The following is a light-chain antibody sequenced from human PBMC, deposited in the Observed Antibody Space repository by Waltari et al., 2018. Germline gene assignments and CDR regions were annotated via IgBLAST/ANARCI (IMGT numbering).Light chain of an antibody. CDR2: DLS. Sequence: QSALTQPRSVSGSPGQSVTISLTVTSRYVGVYHFVSWFQQHPGKVPKLLIYDLSERPSDVPARFTGSKSANTASLTICGLQTDDEGDYYCCSVAGSYTVVFGSGTRVTVL. CDR1: SRYVGVYHF. CDR3: CSVAGSYTVV. J-gene: IGLJ1*01. V-gene: IGLV2-11*01.